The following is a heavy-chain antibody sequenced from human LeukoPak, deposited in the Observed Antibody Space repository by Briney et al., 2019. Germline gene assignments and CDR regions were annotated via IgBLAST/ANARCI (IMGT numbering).Heavy chain of an antibody. J-gene: IGHJ4*02. Sequence: QAGGSLSLSCAASGFTVSSSYMSWVRQAPGKGLEWVSVIYSGGSTYYADSVKGRFTISRDNSKNTLYLQMNSLRAEDTAVYYCASYYFDYWGQGTLVTVSS. CDR2: IYSGGST. D-gene: IGHD3-16*02. CDR3: ASYYFDY. CDR1: GFTVSSSY. V-gene: IGHV3-66*01.